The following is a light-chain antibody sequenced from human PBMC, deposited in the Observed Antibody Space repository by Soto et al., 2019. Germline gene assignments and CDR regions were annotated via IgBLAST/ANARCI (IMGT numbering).Light chain of an antibody. CDR3: QQYNSSS. CDR2: DAS. V-gene: IGKV1-5*01. J-gene: IGKJ1*01. CDR1: QSISTW. Sequence: DIQMTQSPSTLSASVGDRVTVTCRASQSISTWLAWYQQKPGKAPKILICDASSLQSGVPSRFSRSRSVIAFPLIISSLQPDDSATYYSQQYNSSSFGQGTKVE.